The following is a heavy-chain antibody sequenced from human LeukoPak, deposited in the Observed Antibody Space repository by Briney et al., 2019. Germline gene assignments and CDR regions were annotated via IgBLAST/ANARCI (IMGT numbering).Heavy chain of an antibody. J-gene: IGHJ4*02. D-gene: IGHD3-22*01. CDR3: ARGPGEGGSSGYYYGKPEDPAKYYFDY. Sequence: ASVKVSCKASGYTFTSYYMHWVRQAPGQGLEWMGVINPSGGRTSYAQKFQGRVTMTRDMSTSTVYMELSSLRSEDTAVYYCARGPGEGGSSGYYYGKPEDPAKYYFDYWGQGTLVTVSS. CDR1: GYTFTSYY. V-gene: IGHV1-46*01. CDR2: INPSGGRT.